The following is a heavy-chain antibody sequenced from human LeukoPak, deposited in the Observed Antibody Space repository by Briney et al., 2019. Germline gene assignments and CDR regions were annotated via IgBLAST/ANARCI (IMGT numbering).Heavy chain of an antibody. CDR3: ARIVGAYSGYEFIFDY. D-gene: IGHD5-12*01. Sequence: HPGGSLRLSCAASGLTFSSYWMSWVRQAPGKGLEWVANIKQDGSEKYYVDSVKGRFTISRDNAKNSLDLQMNSLRAEDTAVYYCARIVGAYSGYEFIFDYWGQGTLVTVSS. V-gene: IGHV3-7*01. J-gene: IGHJ4*02. CDR1: GLTFSSYW. CDR2: IKQDGSEK.